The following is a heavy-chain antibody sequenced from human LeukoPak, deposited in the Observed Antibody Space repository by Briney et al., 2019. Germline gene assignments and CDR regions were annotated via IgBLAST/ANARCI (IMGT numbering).Heavy chain of an antibody. Sequence: SETLSLTCTVSGGSISSSNYYWGWIRQPPGKGLEWIGSNFYSGRTYNNPSLKSRVSISVDTSKNQLSLKLTSVTAADTAVYYCTRAVRGVWAIDAFDIWGQGTTVTVSS. J-gene: IGHJ3*02. V-gene: IGHV4-39*01. CDR3: TRAVRGVWAIDAFDI. D-gene: IGHD3-10*01. CDR1: GGSISSSNYY. CDR2: NFYSGRT.